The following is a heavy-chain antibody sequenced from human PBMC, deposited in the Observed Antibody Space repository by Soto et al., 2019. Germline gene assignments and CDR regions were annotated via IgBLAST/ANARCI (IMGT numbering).Heavy chain of an antibody. J-gene: IGHJ6*02. Sequence: HPGGSLRLSCAASGFTFSSYSMNWVRQAPGKGLEWVSYISSSSSTIYYADSVKGRFTISRDNAKNSLYLQMNSLRDEDTAVYYCARDGLDCSSTSCYPYGMDVWGQGTTVTVSS. D-gene: IGHD2-2*01. V-gene: IGHV3-48*02. CDR1: GFTFSSYS. CDR2: ISSSSSTI. CDR3: ARDGLDCSSTSCYPYGMDV.